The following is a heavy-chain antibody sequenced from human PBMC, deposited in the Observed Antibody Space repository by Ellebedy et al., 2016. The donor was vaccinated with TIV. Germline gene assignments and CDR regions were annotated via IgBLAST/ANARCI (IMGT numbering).Heavy chain of an antibody. V-gene: IGHV3-30*18. D-gene: IGHD6-13*01. CDR3: AKIGDSSSWYNWFDP. CDR2: ISYDGSNK. Sequence: GESLKISXAASGFSFSGYGMHWVRQAPGKGLEWLTVISYDGSNKYYADSVKGRFTVSRDNSKNTLYLQMDSLRTEDTGIYYCAKIGDSSSWYNWFDPWGQGTLVTVSS. J-gene: IGHJ5*02. CDR1: GFSFSGYG.